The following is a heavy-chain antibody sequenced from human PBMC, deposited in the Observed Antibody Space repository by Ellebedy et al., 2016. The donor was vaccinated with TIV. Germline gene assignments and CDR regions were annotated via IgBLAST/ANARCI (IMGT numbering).Heavy chain of an antibody. Sequence: PGGSLRLSCKASGYSFSTYWITWVRQMPGKGLEWMGKIDPTDSYTNYSPSFQGLLTISADESASTAYLQWSSLKASDTAMYYCARVGEVAATPCSYWGQGTLVTVSS. D-gene: IGHD2-15*01. CDR1: GYSFSTYW. CDR2: IDPTDSYT. J-gene: IGHJ4*02. V-gene: IGHV5-10-1*01. CDR3: ARVGEVAATPCSY.